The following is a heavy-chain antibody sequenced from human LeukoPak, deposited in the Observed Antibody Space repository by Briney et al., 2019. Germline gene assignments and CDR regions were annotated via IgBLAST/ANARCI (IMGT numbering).Heavy chain of an antibody. CDR3: AKDSRVTSNYYFDY. J-gene: IGHJ4*02. Sequence: GGSLRLSCAASGFTFSSYAMSWVRQAPGKGLEWVSGISGSGGSSHHADSVKGRFTISRDNSKNTLHLQMNSLRAEDTAVYHCAKDSRVTSNYYFDYWGQGTLVTVSS. CDR2: ISGSGGSS. CDR1: GFTFSSYA. D-gene: IGHD3-16*02. V-gene: IGHV3-23*01.